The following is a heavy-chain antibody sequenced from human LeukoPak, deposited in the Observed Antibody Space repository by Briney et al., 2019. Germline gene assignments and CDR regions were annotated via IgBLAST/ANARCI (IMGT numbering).Heavy chain of an antibody. CDR3: ARHRDYYDT. Sequence: SETLSLTCTVSGASINNNFWIWIRQPPGKGLEWIGYIYSSGSANYNPSLKSRVIISGDTSKNQISLNLTSVTPADTAVNFCARHRDYYDTWGHGTLVTVSS. CDR1: GASINNNF. CDR2: IYSSGSA. D-gene: IGHD3-22*01. J-gene: IGHJ4*01. V-gene: IGHV4-59*08.